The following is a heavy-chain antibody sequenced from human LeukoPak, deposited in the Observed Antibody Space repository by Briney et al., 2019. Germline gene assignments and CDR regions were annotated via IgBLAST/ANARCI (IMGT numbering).Heavy chain of an antibody. CDR2: TSSNGKNK. J-gene: IGHJ6*02. CDR1: GFTFSSYG. D-gene: IGHD3-22*01. Sequence: PGGSLRLSCAASGFTFSSYGIHWVRQAPGKWLEWVALTSSNGKNKDYADSVKGRFTISRDNSENTLYLQMNSLRAEDTAVYYCARPMYYYDSSGSLAVWGQGTTVTVTS. CDR3: ARPMYYYDSSGSLAV. V-gene: IGHV3-30*04.